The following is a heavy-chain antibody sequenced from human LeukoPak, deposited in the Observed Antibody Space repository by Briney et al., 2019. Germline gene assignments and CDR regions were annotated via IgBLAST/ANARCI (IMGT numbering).Heavy chain of an antibody. J-gene: IGHJ3*02. CDR1: GFTFSSYG. V-gene: IGHV3-30*03. Sequence: GGSLRLSCAASGFTFSSYGMHWVRQAPGKGLEWVAVISYDGSNKYYADSVKGRFTISRDNSKNTLYLQMNSLRAGDTAVYYCHVGATSGGEAFDIWGQGTMVTVSS. CDR3: HVGATSGGEAFDI. D-gene: IGHD1-26*01. CDR2: ISYDGSNK.